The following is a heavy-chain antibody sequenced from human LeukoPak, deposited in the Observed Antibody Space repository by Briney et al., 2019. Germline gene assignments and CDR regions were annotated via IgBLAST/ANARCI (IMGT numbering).Heavy chain of an antibody. V-gene: IGHV4-61*01. CDR1: GGSVSSGSYY. Sequence: SETLSLTCTVSGGSVSSGSYYWSWIRQPPGKGLEWIGYIYYSGSTNYNPSLKSRVTISVDTSKNQFSLKLSSVTAADTAVYYCARGIRASYSSSSGFYFDYWGQGTLVIVSS. J-gene: IGHJ4*02. D-gene: IGHD6-6*01. CDR3: ARGIRASYSSSSGFYFDY. CDR2: IYYSGST.